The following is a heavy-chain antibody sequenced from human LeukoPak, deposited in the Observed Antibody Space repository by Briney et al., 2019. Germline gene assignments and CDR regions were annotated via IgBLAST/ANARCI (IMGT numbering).Heavy chain of an antibody. V-gene: IGHV1-2*02. J-gene: IGHJ4*02. CDR3: ARPVLYGSGSYYNEYYFDY. Sequence: ASVKVSCKASGYTFTGYYMHWVRHAPGQGLEWMGWINPHSGGTNYAQKFQGRVTMTRDTSISTAYMELSRLRSDDTAVYYCARPVLYGSGSYYNEYYFDYWGQGTLVTVSS. D-gene: IGHD3-10*01. CDR2: INPHSGGT. CDR1: GYTFTGYY.